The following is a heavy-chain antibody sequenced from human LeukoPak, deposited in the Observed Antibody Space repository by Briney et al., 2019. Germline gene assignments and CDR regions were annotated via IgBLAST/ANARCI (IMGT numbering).Heavy chain of an antibody. CDR1: GYTLTELS. V-gene: IGHV1-24*01. Sequence: ASVKVFRKVSGYTLTELSMHWVRQAPGKGLEWMGGFDTEDGETIYAQQFQGRGTMTEDTSTDTAYMELSSLRSEDTAVYYCATDSPPYDSSGYYFDYWGQGTLVTVSS. CDR2: FDTEDGET. J-gene: IGHJ4*02. D-gene: IGHD3-22*01. CDR3: ATDSPPYDSSGYYFDY.